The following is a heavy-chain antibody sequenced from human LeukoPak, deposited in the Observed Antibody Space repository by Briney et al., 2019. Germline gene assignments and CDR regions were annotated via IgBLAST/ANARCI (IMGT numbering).Heavy chain of an antibody. CDR1: GGSFSGYY. CDR3: ARGGGYGPFDY. Sequence: PSETLSLTCAVYGGSFSGYYWSWIRQPPGKGLEWIGEINHSGSTNYNPSLKSRVTISVDTSKNQFSLKLSSVTAADTAVYYCARGGGYGPFDYWGQGTLVTVSS. J-gene: IGHJ4*02. V-gene: IGHV4-34*01. CDR2: INHSGST. D-gene: IGHD5-18*01.